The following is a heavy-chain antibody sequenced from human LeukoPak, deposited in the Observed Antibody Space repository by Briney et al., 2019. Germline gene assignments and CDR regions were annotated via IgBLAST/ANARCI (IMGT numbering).Heavy chain of an antibody. J-gene: IGHJ4*02. V-gene: IGHV3-30-3*01. CDR1: GFTFSSYA. CDR2: ISYDGSNK. D-gene: IGHD5-12*01. CDR3: ARDRLATFDY. Sequence: GGSLRLSCAASGFTFSSYAMHWVRQAPGKGLEWVAVISYDGSNKYYADSVKGRFTISRDNSKNTLHLQMNSLRAEDTAVYYCARDRLATFDYWGQGTLVTVSS.